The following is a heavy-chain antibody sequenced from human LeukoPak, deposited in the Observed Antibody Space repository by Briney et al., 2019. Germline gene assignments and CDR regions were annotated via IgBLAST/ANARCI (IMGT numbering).Heavy chain of an antibody. V-gene: IGHV1-18*01. CDR3: ARDSNGWVTTEAQFDY. CDR2: ISAYTGNT. D-gene: IGHD4-17*01. CDR1: GYTFTTYG. Sequence: ASLKVSCKASGYTFTTYGISRVRQAPGHGLKWMGWISAYTGNTNYAQKLQGRVTMTTDTSTSTAYMELRSLRSDDTGIYYCARDSNGWVTTEAQFDYWGRGTLVTVSS. J-gene: IGHJ4*02.